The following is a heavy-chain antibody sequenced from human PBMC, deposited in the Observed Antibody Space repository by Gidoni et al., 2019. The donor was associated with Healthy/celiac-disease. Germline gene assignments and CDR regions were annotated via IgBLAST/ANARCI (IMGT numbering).Heavy chain of an antibody. Sequence: QVQLQESGPGLVKPSETLSLTCTVSGGSVSSGSYYWSWIRQPPGKGLEWIGYIYYSGSTNYNPSLKSRVTISVDTSKNQFSLKLSSVTAADTAVYYCARAAENPEEFHVGGGADYWGQGTLVTVSS. CDR1: GGSVSSGSYY. V-gene: IGHV4-61*01. CDR2: IYYSGST. D-gene: IGHD1-26*01. CDR3: ARAAENPEEFHVGGGADY. J-gene: IGHJ4*02.